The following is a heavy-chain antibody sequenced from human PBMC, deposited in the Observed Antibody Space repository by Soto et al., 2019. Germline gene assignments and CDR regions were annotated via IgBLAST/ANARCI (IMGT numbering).Heavy chain of an antibody. V-gene: IGHV4-61*08. CDR2: VYHSGMT. CDR1: GASVSTEGYY. CDR3: ATRDPGHY. Sequence: QVQLQESGPGLVKPSETLSLTCTVSGASVSTEGYYWGWIRQPPGKGLEWIGYVYHSGMTNYNPSLKSRVTTSVDTSKNQVSLRLYSVTAADTGVYYCATRDPGHYWGQGTLVTVSS. J-gene: IGHJ4*02.